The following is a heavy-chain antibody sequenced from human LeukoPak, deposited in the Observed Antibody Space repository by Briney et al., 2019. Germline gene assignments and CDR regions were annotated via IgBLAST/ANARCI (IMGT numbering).Heavy chain of an antibody. D-gene: IGHD2-2*01. J-gene: IGHJ5*02. V-gene: IGHV3-30*18. CDR2: ISYDGSNK. CDR3: AKEYVVVPAPSGGFDP. Sequence: GGSLRLSCAASGFTFSSYGMHWVRQAPGKGLEWVAVISYDGSNKYYADSVKGRFTISRDNSKNTLYLQMNSLRAEDTAVYYCAKEYVVVPAPSGGFDPWGQGTLVTVSS. CDR1: GFTFSSYG.